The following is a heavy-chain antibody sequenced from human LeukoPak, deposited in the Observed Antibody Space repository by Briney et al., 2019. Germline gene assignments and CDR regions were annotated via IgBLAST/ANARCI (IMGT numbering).Heavy chain of an antibody. CDR1: GFTFSSYA. Sequence: GRSLRLSCAASGFTFSSYAMHWVRQAPGKGLEGVAVISYDGSNKYYADSVKGRFTISRDNSKNTLYLQMNSLRAEDTAVYYCAGDTNSGSYYDKFDYWGQGTLVTVSS. CDR3: AGDTNSGSYYDKFDY. J-gene: IGHJ4*02. CDR2: ISYDGSNK. V-gene: IGHV3-30-3*01. D-gene: IGHD1-26*01.